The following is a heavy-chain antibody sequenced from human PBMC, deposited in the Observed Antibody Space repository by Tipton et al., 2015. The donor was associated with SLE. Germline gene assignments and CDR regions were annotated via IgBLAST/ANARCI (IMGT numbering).Heavy chain of an antibody. Sequence: TLSLTCTVSGGSISSYYWGWIRQPPGKGLEWIGSIYYGGSTYYNPSLKSRVTISVDTSKNQFSLKLTSVTATDTAGYYCARLFGASSWSEPDYWGQGTLVTVSS. CDR2: IYYGGST. CDR3: ARLFGASSWSEPDY. D-gene: IGHD6-13*01. J-gene: IGHJ4*02. V-gene: IGHV4-39*01. CDR1: GGSISSYY.